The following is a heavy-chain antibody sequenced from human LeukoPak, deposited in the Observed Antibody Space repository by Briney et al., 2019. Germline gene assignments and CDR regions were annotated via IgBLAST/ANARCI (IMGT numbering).Heavy chain of an antibody. D-gene: IGHD3-22*01. J-gene: IGHJ6*03. Sequence: SETLSLTCTVSGGSISSYYWSWLRQPPGKGLEWIGYIYYSGSTNYNPSLKSRVTISVDTSKNQFSLKLSSVTAADTAVYYCARVRYYYDSSGQYYYYMDVWGKGTTVTVSS. CDR2: IYYSGST. V-gene: IGHV4-59*01. CDR3: ARVRYYYDSSGQYYYYMDV. CDR1: GGSISSYY.